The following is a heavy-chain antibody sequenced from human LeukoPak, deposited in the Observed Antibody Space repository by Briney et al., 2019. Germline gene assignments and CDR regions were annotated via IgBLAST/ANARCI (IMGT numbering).Heavy chain of an antibody. V-gene: IGHV4-59*08. D-gene: IGHD6-6*01. CDR1: GGSISYYY. Sequence: SETLSLTCTVSGGSISYYYWSWIRQPPGKGLEWIGYIYYSGSTNYNPSLKSRVTISVDTSKNQFSLKLSSVTAADTAVYYCARLIRYSSSSGYYFDYWGQGTLVTVSS. CDR3: ARLIRYSSSSGYYFDY. J-gene: IGHJ4*02. CDR2: IYYSGST.